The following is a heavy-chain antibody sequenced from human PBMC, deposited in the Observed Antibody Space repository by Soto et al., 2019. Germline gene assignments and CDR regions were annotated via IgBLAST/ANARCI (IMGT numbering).Heavy chain of an antibody. J-gene: IGHJ4*02. V-gene: IGHV3-48*03. D-gene: IGHD3-3*02. Sequence: GGSLRLSCATSGFTFSSYEMNWVRQAPGKGLEWVSYIGFSGSTKYYADSVKGRFTISRDNAKNSLFLQMNGLRVEDTAVYYCARSPFLECNWAQGTLVTVSS. CDR1: GFTFSSYE. CDR3: ARSPFLECN. CDR2: IGFSGSTK.